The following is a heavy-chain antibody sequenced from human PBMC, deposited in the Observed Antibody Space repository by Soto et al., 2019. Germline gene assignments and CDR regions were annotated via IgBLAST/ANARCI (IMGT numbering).Heavy chain of an antibody. J-gene: IGHJ4*02. V-gene: IGHV3-23*01. CDR3: AKGGSSGWPGGEDF. D-gene: IGHD6-19*01. CDR2: ITSDGSTT. CDR1: GFTFSNYA. Sequence: EVQLLESGGGLVQPGGSLRLSCVVSGFTFSNYAMSWVRKTPGKGLEWVSGITSDGSTTWYADFVEGRFTISRDNSKNTVYLQLNSPRGEDADVYFCAKGGSSGWPGGEDFWGQGTMVTVSS.